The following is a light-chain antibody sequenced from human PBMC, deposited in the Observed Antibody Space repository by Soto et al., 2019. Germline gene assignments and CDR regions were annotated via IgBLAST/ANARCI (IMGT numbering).Light chain of an antibody. CDR2: GAT. V-gene: IGKV1-39*01. Sequence: DVEMSQSRSARSSCVGERVTITFLSSQSISNYLNWYQQNPGKPPRVLIYGATNVQSGVPSRFSGSGSGTDFTLTISNLRPEDFATYYCHQTYSPPLTFGQGTRLEIK. CDR3: HQTYSPPLT. CDR1: QSISNY. J-gene: IGKJ5*01.